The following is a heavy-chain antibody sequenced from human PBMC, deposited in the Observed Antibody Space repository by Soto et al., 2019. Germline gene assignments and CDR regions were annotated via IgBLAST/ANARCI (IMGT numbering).Heavy chain of an antibody. Sequence: QLHLQESGPGLVRPSETLSLICTVSGDSIISEIYYWGWIRQSPGKGLEWIGSIFYSGSTYYNPSLKSRVTMSVDTSKGQFSLKLNSVTAADTAVYYCTRHGYYYHSGNCHFWGQGTLVTVSS. J-gene: IGHJ4*02. CDR3: TRHGYYYHSGNCHF. D-gene: IGHD3-10*01. V-gene: IGHV4-39*01. CDR1: GDSIISEIYY. CDR2: IFYSGST.